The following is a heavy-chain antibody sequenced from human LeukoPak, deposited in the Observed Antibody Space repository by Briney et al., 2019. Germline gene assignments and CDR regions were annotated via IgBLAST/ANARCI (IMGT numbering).Heavy chain of an antibody. D-gene: IGHD4-17*01. V-gene: IGHV4-34*01. CDR2: INHSGST. CDR1: GGSFSGYY. Sequence: SETLSLTCAVYGGSFSGYYWSWIRQPPGKGLEWIGEINHSGSTNYNPSLKSRVTISVDTSKNQFSLKLSSVTAADTAVYYCARGPWVTTVTTSVRRGRHAFDIWGQGTMVTVSS. CDR3: ARGPWVTTVTTSVRRGRHAFDI. J-gene: IGHJ3*02.